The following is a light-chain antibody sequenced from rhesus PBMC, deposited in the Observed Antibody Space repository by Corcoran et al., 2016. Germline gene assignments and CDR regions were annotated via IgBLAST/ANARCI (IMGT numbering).Light chain of an antibody. CDR3: QQSSNLWT. Sequence: ETVVTQSPATLALSPGERATLSCRASQSVGSYLAWYQQKPGQAPRLLISVASSRATGIPDRFSGSGSGTDFTLTISSLEPEDVGIYYCQQSSNLWTFGQGTKVEVK. CDR1: QSVGSY. J-gene: IGKJ1*01. V-gene: IGKV3-24*04. CDR2: VAS.